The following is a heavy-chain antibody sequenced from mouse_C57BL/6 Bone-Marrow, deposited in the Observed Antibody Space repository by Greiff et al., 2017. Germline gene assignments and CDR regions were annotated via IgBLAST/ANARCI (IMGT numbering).Heavy chain of an antibody. J-gene: IGHJ2*01. Sequence: VQLQQSGAELVKPGASVTLSCTASGFNITDYNMHWVKQRTEQGLEWIGRINPEDGETKYAQKFKGKATITADTSSNPAYLQLSCLTSEDTAVSYCAPDGPKGVFDYGGQGTTLTVSA. CDR2: INPEDGET. CDR3: APDGPKGVFDY. CDR1: GFNITDYN. V-gene: IGHV14-2*01. D-gene: IGHD2-3*01.